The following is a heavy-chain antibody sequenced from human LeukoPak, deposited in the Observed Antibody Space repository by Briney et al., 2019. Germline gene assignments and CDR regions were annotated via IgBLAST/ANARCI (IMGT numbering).Heavy chain of an antibody. CDR2: IWYDGSNK. J-gene: IGHJ4*02. Sequence: GGSLRLSCAASGFALSSSGMHWVRQAPGKGLEWVAFIWYDGSNKYYADSVKGRFTISRDNSKNTLYLQMNSLRAEDMAVYYCARGQLWFGELHKTAYDYWGQGTLVTVSS. CDR1: GFALSSSG. CDR3: ARGQLWFGELHKTAYDY. V-gene: IGHV3-30*02. D-gene: IGHD3-10*01.